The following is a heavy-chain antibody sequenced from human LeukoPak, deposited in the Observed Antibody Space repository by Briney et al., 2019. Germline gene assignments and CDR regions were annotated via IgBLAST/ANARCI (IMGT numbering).Heavy chain of an antibody. CDR2: INHSGST. J-gene: IGHJ4*02. CDR3: ARSPTGWGSYSNSALDY. D-gene: IGHD3-10*01. Sequence: PSETLSLTCAVHGGYFSGYYWSWIRQPPGKGLEWIGEINHSGSTNYNPSLKSRVTISVDTSKNQFSLKLSSVTVADTAVYYCARSPTGWGSYSNSALDYWGQGTLVTVSS. V-gene: IGHV4-34*01. CDR1: GGYFSGYY.